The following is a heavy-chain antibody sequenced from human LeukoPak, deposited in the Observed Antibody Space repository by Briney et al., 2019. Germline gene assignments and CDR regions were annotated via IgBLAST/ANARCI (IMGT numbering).Heavy chain of an antibody. CDR1: GFTFSSYW. CDR2: INHNGNVN. Sequence: GGSLRLSCAASGFTFSSYWMNWARQAPGGGREWVASINHNGNVNYYVDSVKGRFTISRDNAKHSLYLQMSNLRAEDTAVYFCARGGGLDVWGQGATVTVSS. J-gene: IGHJ6*02. V-gene: IGHV3-7*03. D-gene: IGHD3-16*01. CDR3: ARGGGLDV.